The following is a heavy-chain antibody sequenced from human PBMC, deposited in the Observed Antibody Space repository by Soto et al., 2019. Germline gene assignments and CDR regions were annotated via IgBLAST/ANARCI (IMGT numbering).Heavy chain of an antibody. J-gene: IGHJ5*01. D-gene: IGHD2-15*01. Sequence: GRSLRLARTTYQLTCTTYGIHWVRQSPGQGREWVAFIWYDGINKKYADSVKGRFTISRDNSKNMVFLEMNSLRVEDTAVYHWCSSPIPYSSLFDAWC. V-gene: IGHV3-33*01. CDR1: QLTCTTYG. CDR3: CSSPIPYSSLFDA. CDR2: IWYDGINK.